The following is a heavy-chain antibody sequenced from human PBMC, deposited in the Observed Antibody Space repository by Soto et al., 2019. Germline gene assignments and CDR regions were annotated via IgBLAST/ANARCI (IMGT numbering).Heavy chain of an antibody. CDR1: GYTFTGYY. V-gene: IGHV1-2*04. CDR3: ARAGYEWGIETYYYYGMEV. CDR2: INPNSGGT. Sequence: ASVKVSCKASGYTFTGYYMHWVRQAPGQGLEWMGWINPNSGGTNYAQKFQGWVTMTRDTSISTAYMELRSLRSDDTAVYYCARAGYEWGIETYYYYGMEVWGQGTTVTVSS. D-gene: IGHD1-26*01. J-gene: IGHJ6*02.